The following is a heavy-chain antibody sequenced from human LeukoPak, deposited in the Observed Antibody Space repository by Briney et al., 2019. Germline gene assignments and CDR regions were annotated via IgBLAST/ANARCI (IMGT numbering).Heavy chain of an antibody. CDR1: GFTFSSYA. D-gene: IGHD2-2*01. J-gene: IGHJ6*03. Sequence: GRSLRLSCAASGFTFSSYAMHWVRQAPGKGLEWVAVISYDGSNKYYADSVKGRFTISRDNSKNTLYLQMNSLRAEDTAVYYCARDGAGYQLLTIDYYYYYMDVWGKGTTVTVSS. CDR3: ARDGAGYQLLTIDYYYYYMDV. CDR2: ISYDGSNK. V-gene: IGHV3-30-3*01.